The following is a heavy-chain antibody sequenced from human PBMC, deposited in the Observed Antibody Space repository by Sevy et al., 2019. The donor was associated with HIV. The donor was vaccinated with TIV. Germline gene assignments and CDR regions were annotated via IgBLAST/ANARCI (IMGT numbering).Heavy chain of an antibody. Sequence: GGSLRLSCAASGFTFSSYAMSWVRQAPGKGLEWVSAISGSGGSTYYADSVKGRFTISRDNSKNTLYLQMNSLRAEDTAVYYCAKEGDIVVVPAYGMDVWGQGTTVTVPS. D-gene: IGHD2-2*01. CDR2: ISGSGGST. J-gene: IGHJ6*02. V-gene: IGHV3-23*01. CDR3: AKEGDIVVVPAYGMDV. CDR1: GFTFSSYA.